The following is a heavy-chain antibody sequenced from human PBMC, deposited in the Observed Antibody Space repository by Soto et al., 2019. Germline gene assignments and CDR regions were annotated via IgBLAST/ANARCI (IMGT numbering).Heavy chain of an antibody. D-gene: IGHD3-22*01. CDR3: ARDLGYYESDGYFDY. V-gene: IGHV3-11*01. J-gene: IGHJ4*02. CDR2: ISSSGSII. CDR1: GFTFSYNY. Sequence: GGSLRLSCAASGFTFSYNYMSWIRQAPGKGLEWVSYISSSGSIIYYADSVKGRFTISRDNAKNSLYLQMNSLRAEDTAVYYCARDLGYYESDGYFDYWGQGALVTVSS.